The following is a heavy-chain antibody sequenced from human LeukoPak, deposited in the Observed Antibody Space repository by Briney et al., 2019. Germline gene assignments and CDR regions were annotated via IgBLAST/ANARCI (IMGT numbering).Heavy chain of an antibody. Sequence: ASVKVSCKASGYTFTSYYMHWVRQAPGQGLEWMGIINPSGGSTSYAQKFQGRVTMTRDMSTSTVYMELSSLRSEDTAVYYCARAVNYYDSSGYPNWFDPWGQGTLVTVSS. CDR2: INPSGGST. J-gene: IGHJ5*02. CDR3: ARAVNYYDSSGYPNWFDP. CDR1: GYTFTSYY. V-gene: IGHV1-46*01. D-gene: IGHD3-22*01.